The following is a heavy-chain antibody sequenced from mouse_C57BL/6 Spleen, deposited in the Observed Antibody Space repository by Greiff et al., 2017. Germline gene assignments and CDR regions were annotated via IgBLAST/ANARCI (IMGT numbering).Heavy chain of an antibody. CDR2: ISSGGSYT. D-gene: IGHD2-4*01. V-gene: IGHV5-6*01. CDR3: ARHGNYDYDDYFDY. Sequence: EVQVVESGGDLVKPGGSLKLSCAASGFPFSSYGMSWVRPTPDKRLEWVATISSGGSYTYYPDSVKGRFTISRDNAKNTLYLQMSSLKSEDTAMYYCARHGNYDYDDYFDYWGQGTTLTVSS. CDR1: GFPFSSYG. J-gene: IGHJ2*01.